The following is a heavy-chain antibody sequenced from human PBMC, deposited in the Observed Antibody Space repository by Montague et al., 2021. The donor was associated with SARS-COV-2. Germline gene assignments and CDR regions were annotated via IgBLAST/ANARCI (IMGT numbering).Heavy chain of an antibody. CDR1: GFSFSDSY. CDR3: ARDQYCTKGVCYSRGFDY. J-gene: IGHJ4*02. Sequence: SLRLSCAASGFSFSDSYMSWIRQAPGKGLEWVSYISGSSSSYTNYADSVKGRFTISRDNAKNSLYLRMNSLRAEDTAVYYCARDQYCTKGVCYSRGFDYWGQGTLVTVSS. V-gene: IGHV3-11*05. CDR2: ISGSSSSYT. D-gene: IGHD2-8*01.